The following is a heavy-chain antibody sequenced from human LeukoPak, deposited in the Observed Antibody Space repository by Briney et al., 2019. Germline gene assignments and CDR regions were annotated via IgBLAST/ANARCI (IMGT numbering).Heavy chain of an antibody. Sequence: ASVKVSCTASGYIFTNYAINWVRQAPGQGLEWMGWINTNTGKPTYAQGFTGRFVFSLDTSVSTAYLQISGLKAQDTAFYYCAREEYYDTSASTNLDYWGQGTLVTVSS. CDR3: AREEYYDTSASTNLDY. CDR2: INTNTGKP. CDR1: GYIFTNYA. J-gene: IGHJ4*02. V-gene: IGHV7-4-1*02. D-gene: IGHD3-22*01.